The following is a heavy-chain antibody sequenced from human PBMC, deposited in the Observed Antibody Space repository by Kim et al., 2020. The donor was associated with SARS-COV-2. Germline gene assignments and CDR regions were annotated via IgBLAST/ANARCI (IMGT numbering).Heavy chain of an antibody. D-gene: IGHD2-21*02. J-gene: IGHJ5*02. Sequence: SETLSLTCTVSGGSISSGSYYWSWIRQPAGKGLEWIGRIYTSGSTNYNPSLKSRVTISVDTSKNQFSLKLSSVTAADTAVYYCAREEGRDSVVVTAILLRGWFDPWGQGTLVTVSS. CDR2: IYTSGST. CDR3: AREEGRDSVVVTAILLRGWFDP. CDR1: GGSISSGSYY. V-gene: IGHV4-61*02.